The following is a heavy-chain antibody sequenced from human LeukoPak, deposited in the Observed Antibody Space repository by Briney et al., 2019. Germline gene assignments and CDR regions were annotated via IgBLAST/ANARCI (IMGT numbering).Heavy chain of an antibody. D-gene: IGHD3-3*01. Sequence: GGSLRLSCAASGFTFSSYAMSWVRQAPGKGLEWVSAISGSGGSTYYADSVKGRFTISRDNSKNTLYLQMHSLRAEDTAVYYCAIDGTIFGVVIDYWGQGTLVTVSS. CDR1: GFTFSSYA. CDR2: ISGSGGST. V-gene: IGHV3-23*01. CDR3: AIDGTIFGVVIDY. J-gene: IGHJ4*02.